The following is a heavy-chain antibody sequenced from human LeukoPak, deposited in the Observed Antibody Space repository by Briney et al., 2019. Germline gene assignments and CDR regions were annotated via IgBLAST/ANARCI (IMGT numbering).Heavy chain of an antibody. CDR1: GGSISSYY. CDR3: ARANCSSTSCYGGGFVD. CDR2: IYYSGST. D-gene: IGHD2-2*01. J-gene: IGHJ4*02. V-gene: IGHV4-59*01. Sequence: SETLSLTCTVSGGSISSYYWSWIRQPPGKGLEWIGYIYYSGSTNYNPSLKSRVTISVDTPKNQFSLKLSSVTAADTAVYYCARANCSSTSCYGGGFVDWGQGTLVTVSS.